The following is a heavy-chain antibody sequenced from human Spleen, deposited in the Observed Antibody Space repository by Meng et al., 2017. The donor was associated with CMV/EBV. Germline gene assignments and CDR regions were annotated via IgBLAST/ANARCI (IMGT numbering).Heavy chain of an antibody. Sequence: LSLTCVASGFTFSSYWMSWVRQAPGKGLEWVANIKQDGSEKYYVDSVKGRFTISRDNAKNSLYLQMNSLRAEDTAVYYCANSYSNYEDYYYYYGMDVWGQGTTVTVSS. V-gene: IGHV3-7*01. CDR1: GFTFSSYW. CDR3: ANSYSNYEDYYYYYGMDV. J-gene: IGHJ6*02. CDR2: IKQDGSEK. D-gene: IGHD4-11*01.